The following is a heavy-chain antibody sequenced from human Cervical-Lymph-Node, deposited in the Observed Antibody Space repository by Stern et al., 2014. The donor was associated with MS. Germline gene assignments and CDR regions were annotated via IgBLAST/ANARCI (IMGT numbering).Heavy chain of an antibody. J-gene: IGHJ4*02. CDR3: ARRKDLPAVVPAFDY. V-gene: IGHV3-21*01. D-gene: IGHD2-2*01. CDR2: IISSSTSI. CDR1: GFTFSSYT. Sequence: EVQLEESGGGLVKPGGSVRLSCAASGFTFSSYTMNWVRQAPGKGLEWVSSIISSSTSIYYADSVQGRIPISRDNAKNSLYLPINSLRADDTSVYYCARRKDLPAVVPAFDYWGQGALVTVSS.